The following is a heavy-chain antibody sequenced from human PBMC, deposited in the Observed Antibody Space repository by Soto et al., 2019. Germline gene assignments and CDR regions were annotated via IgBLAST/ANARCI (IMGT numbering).Heavy chain of an antibody. CDR2: IWYDGSNK. CDR3: ARRAGETYYYYYYGMDV. J-gene: IGHJ6*02. V-gene: IGHV3-33*01. Sequence: PGGSLRVSKAASGFTCSSFGMHWVRKDPGKGLERVAVIWYDGSNKYYADSVKGRFTISRDNSKNTLYLQMNSLRAEDTAVYYCARRAGETYYYYYYGMDVWGHGTTVTVSS. CDR1: GFTCSSFG.